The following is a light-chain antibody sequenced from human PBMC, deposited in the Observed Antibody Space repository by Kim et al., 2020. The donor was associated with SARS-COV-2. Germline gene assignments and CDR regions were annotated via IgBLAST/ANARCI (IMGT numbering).Light chain of an antibody. CDR3: QAWDSSTVV. Sequence: VSPGQTSSITCSGVKLGDKYACWYQQKPGQSPVLVIYQASKRPSGIPERFSGSNSGNTATLTISGTQAMDEADYYCQAWDSSTVVFGGGTQLTVL. CDR2: QAS. CDR1: KLGDKY. J-gene: IGLJ2*01. V-gene: IGLV3-1*01.